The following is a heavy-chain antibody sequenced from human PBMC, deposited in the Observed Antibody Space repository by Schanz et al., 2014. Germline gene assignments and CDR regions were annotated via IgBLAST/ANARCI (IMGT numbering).Heavy chain of an antibody. D-gene: IGHD2-2*01. J-gene: IGHJ6*03. V-gene: IGHV3-23*01. CDR2: ISGGGGTT. CDR3: ARVKYCTITRCYRTETEGIYYMDV. Sequence: EVQLLESGGGLVQPGGSLRLSCAASGFTFSSYAMSWVRQAPGKGLEWVSAISGGGGTTYYADSVKGRFTISRDNSKNTLYLQMNSLRAEDTAVYYCARVKYCTITRCYRTETEGIYYMDVWGKGTTVTVSS. CDR1: GFTFSSYA.